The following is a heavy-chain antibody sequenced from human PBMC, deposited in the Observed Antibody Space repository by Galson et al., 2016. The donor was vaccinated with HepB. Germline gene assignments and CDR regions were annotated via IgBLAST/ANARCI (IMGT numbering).Heavy chain of an antibody. CDR2: IYPGNSDT. CDR1: GYSFTSTW. J-gene: IGHJ4*02. Sequence: QSGAEVKKPGESLKISCQASGYSFTSTWIGWVRQMPGKGLEWMGIIYPGNSDTVYNPSFRGQVTFSADKSINTAYLHWGSLTASDSALYYCARRVIMGEPDYWGQGTLVTVSS. V-gene: IGHV5-51*01. CDR3: ARRVIMGEPDY. D-gene: IGHD1-26*01.